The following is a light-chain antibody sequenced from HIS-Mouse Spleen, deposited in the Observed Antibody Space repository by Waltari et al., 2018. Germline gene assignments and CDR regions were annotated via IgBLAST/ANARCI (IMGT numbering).Light chain of an antibody. V-gene: IGLV2-14*01. Sequence: QSALTQPASVSGSPGQSITISCTGTSSDVGGYNYVSRYQQHPGKAPKLMIYEVSNRPSGVSNRFSGSKSGNTASLTISGLQDEDEADYYCSSYTSSSTLVFGGGTKLTVL. CDR3: SSYTSSSTLV. J-gene: IGLJ3*02. CDR2: EVS. CDR1: SSDVGGYNY.